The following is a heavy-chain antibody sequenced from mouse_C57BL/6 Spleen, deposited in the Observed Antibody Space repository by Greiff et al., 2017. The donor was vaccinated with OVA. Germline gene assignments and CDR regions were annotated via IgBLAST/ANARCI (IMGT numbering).Heavy chain of an antibody. CDR1: GFTFSSYA. CDR3: ATSTMVRTRTAWFAY. CDR2: ISDGGSYT. Sequence: EVQVVESGGGLVKPGGSLKLSCAASGFTFSSYAMSWVRQTPEKRLEWVATISDGGSYTYYPDNVKGRFTISRDNAKNNLYLQMSHLKSEDTAMYYCATSTMVRTRTAWFAYWGQGTLVTVSA. D-gene: IGHD2-2*01. V-gene: IGHV5-4*01. J-gene: IGHJ3*01.